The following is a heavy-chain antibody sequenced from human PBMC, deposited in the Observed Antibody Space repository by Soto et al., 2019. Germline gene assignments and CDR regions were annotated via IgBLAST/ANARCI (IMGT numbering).Heavy chain of an antibody. V-gene: IGHV3-30*18. Sequence: QVQLVESGGGVVQPGRSLFLSCAASGFTFSSYGMHWVRQAPGQGLEWVAAISDDGSNKYSVDSVKGRFFISRDNSKNTLYLKMNSLRPEDTAVYHCAKVGSGVSRAFDFWGQGTLVTVSS. D-gene: IGHD3-3*01. CDR1: GFTFSSYG. J-gene: IGHJ4*02. CDR3: AKVGSGVSRAFDF. CDR2: ISDDGSNK.